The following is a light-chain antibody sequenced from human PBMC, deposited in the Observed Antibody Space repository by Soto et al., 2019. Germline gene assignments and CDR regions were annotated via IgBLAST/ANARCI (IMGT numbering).Light chain of an antibody. CDR2: DAS. Sequence: DIRMTQSPSALSASVGDRITITCRASQTISSWLAWYQQKPGKAPKLLIYDASTLESGVPSRFSGSGSGTEFTLIISSLQPDDFATYYCQQYNTYSPLTFGGGTKVDIK. V-gene: IGKV1-5*01. CDR1: QTISSW. CDR3: QQYNTYSPLT. J-gene: IGKJ4*01.